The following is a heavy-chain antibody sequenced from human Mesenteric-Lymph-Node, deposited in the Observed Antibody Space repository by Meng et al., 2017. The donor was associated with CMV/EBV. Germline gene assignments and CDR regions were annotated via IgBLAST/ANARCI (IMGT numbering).Heavy chain of an antibody. V-gene: IGHV1-46*01. J-gene: IGHJ4*02. CDR1: GYTFTSYD. D-gene: IGHD3-3*01. Sequence: ASVKVSCKTSGYTFTSYDINWVRQATGQGLEWMGIINPSGGSTSYAQKFQGRVTMTRDTSTSTVYMELSSLRSEDTAVYYCAIDFWSGYYFYWGQGTLVTVSS. CDR3: AIDFWSGYYFY. CDR2: INPSGGST.